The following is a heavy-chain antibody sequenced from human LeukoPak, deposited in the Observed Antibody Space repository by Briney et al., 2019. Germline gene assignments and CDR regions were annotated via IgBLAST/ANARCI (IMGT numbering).Heavy chain of an antibody. J-gene: IGHJ4*02. CDR1: GGSISSSSYY. D-gene: IGHD3-3*01. CDR2: IYYSGST. V-gene: IGHV4-39*01. Sequence: SETLSLTCTVSGGSISSSSYYWGWIRQPPGKGLEWIGSIYYSGSTYYNPSLKCRVTISVDTSKNQFSLKLSSVTAADTAVYYCATYDFWSGYFVYWGQGTLVTVSS. CDR3: ATYDFWSGYFVY.